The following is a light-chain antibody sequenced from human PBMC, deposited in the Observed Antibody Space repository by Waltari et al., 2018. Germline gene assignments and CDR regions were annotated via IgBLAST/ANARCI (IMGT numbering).Light chain of an antibody. V-gene: IGLV2-23*02. CDR2: EVS. CDR1: SSDVGGYNL. CDR3: CSYAGSSTFV. J-gene: IGLJ2*01. Sequence: QSALTQPASVSGSPGQSTTIPCTGTSSDVGGYNLVPWYQQHPGKAPKLMIYEVSKRPSGFSNRLSGSKSGNTASLTISGLQAEDEADYYCCSYAGSSTFVFGGGTKLTVL.